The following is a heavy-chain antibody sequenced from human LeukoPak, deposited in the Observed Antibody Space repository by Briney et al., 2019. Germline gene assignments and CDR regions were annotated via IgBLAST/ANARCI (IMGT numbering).Heavy chain of an antibody. CDR3: ARDDYARSSLLQH. J-gene: IGHJ1*01. CDR2: ISSGSTYK. D-gene: IGHD4/OR15-4a*01. CDR1: GFTFSDYS. V-gene: IGHV3-21*01. Sequence: PGGSLRLSCVTSGFTFSDYSLNWVRQAPGKGLEWVAAISSGSTYKDYAESVKGRFTISRDSARKSLFLQMNSLRVEDTALYFCARDDYARSSLLQHWGQGTLVTVSS.